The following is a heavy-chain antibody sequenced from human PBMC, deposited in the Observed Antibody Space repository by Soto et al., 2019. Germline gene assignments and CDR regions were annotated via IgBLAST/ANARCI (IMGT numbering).Heavy chain of an antibody. CDR3: TTDSSGYSSSWYYYYGMDV. CDR1: GFTFSNAW. V-gene: IGHV3-15*01. Sequence: GGSLRLSCAASGFTFSNAWMSWVRQAPGKGLEWVGRIKSKTDGGTTDYAAPVKGRFTISRDDSKNTLYLQMNSLKTEVTAVYYCTTDSSGYSSSWYYYYGMDVWGQGTTVTVSS. D-gene: IGHD6-13*01. CDR2: IKSKTDGGTT. J-gene: IGHJ6*02.